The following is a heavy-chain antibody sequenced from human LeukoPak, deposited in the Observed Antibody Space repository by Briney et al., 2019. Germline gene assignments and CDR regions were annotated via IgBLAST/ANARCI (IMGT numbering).Heavy chain of an antibody. Sequence: SETLSLTCTVSGGSISSGGYYWSWIRQHPGKGLEWIGYIYYSGSTYYHPSLKSRVTISVDTSKNQFSLKLSSVTAADTAVYYCARGILERRGIGLQALADYYYYGMDVWGQGTTVTVSS. D-gene: IGHD1-1*01. V-gene: IGHV4-31*03. CDR2: IYYSGST. J-gene: IGHJ6*02. CDR1: GGSISSGGYY. CDR3: ARGILERRGIGLQALADYYYYGMDV.